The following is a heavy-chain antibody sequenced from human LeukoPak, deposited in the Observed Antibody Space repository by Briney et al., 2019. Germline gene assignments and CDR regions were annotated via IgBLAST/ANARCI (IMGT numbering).Heavy chain of an antibody. D-gene: IGHD3-22*01. V-gene: IGHV1-69*05. J-gene: IGHJ4*02. CDR3: ARERYYDSSGFPRPLDY. CDR1: GGTFISYA. Sequence: SVKVSCKASGGTFISYAISWVRQAPGQGLEWMGGIIPIFGTANYAQKFQGRVTITTDESTSTAYMELSSLRSEDTAVYYCARERYYDSSGFPRPLDYWGQGTLVTVSS. CDR2: IIPIFGTA.